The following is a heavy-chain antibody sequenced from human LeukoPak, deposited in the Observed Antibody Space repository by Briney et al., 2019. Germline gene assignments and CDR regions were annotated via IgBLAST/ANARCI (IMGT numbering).Heavy chain of an antibody. CDR3: AKATDSGYDYGALFDY. V-gene: IGHV3-23*01. Sequence: GGSLRLSYAASGFTFSSYAMSWVRQAPGKGLEWVSAISSSGGSTYYADSVKGRFTISRDNFKNTLYLQMNSLRAEDTALYYCAKATDSGYDYGALFDYWGQGTLVTVSS. D-gene: IGHD5-12*01. CDR2: ISSSGGST. J-gene: IGHJ4*02. CDR1: GFTFSSYA.